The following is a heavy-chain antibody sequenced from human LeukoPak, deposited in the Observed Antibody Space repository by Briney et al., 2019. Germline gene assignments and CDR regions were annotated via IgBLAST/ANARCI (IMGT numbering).Heavy chain of an antibody. Sequence: SETLSLTCAVYGGSFSGYYWSWIRQPPGKGLEWIGSIYYSGNTYYSPSLKSRVTIFVDTSKNEFSLNLSSVTAADTAVYYCARKTLRIGSNNWFDPWGQGILVTVSS. D-gene: IGHD2-21*01. V-gene: IGHV4-34*01. CDR1: GGSFSGYY. J-gene: IGHJ5*02. CDR2: IYYSGNT. CDR3: ARKTLRIGSNNWFDP.